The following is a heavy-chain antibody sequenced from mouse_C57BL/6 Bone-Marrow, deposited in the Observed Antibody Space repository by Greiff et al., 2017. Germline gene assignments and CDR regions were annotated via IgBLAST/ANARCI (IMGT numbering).Heavy chain of an antibody. V-gene: IGHV1-81*01. CDR2: IYPRSGNT. CDR1: GYTFTSYG. Sequence: QVQLQQSGAELARPGASVKLSCTASGYTFTSYGISWVKQRTGQGLEWIGEIYPRSGNTYYNEKFKGQATLTAGKSSSTAYMALRSLTSEDSAVEFCAREGSYWYFDVWGTGTTVTVSS. CDR3: AREGSYWYFDV. J-gene: IGHJ1*03.